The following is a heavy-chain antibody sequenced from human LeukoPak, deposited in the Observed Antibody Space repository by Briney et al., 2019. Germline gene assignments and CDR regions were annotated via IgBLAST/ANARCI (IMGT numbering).Heavy chain of an antibody. Sequence: SETLSLTCTVSGGSISNYYWSWIRQPPGKGLEWIGYFHYSGSIRYNPSLKSRVTISVDTSKNQFSLKLTSVTAADTAVYYCARRLRTYFDYWGQGSLVTVSS. CDR1: GGSISNYY. CDR3: ARRLRTYFDY. CDR2: FHYSGSI. V-gene: IGHV4-59*08. J-gene: IGHJ4*02.